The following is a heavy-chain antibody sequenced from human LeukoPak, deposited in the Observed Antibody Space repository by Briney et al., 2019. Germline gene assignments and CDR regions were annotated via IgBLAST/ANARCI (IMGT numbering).Heavy chain of an antibody. D-gene: IGHD2-8*02. CDR1: GYTFTNYY. J-gene: IGHJ4*02. CDR2: INPSGTNT. V-gene: IGHV1-46*01. CDR3: AREESGGYFDY. Sequence: ASVKVSCKASGYTFTNYYMHWVRQAPGQGLEWMGLINPSGTNTNYAQKFRGRVTMTRDTSTSTVYMELSSLRPEDTAMYFCAREESGGYFDYWGQGTLVTVSS.